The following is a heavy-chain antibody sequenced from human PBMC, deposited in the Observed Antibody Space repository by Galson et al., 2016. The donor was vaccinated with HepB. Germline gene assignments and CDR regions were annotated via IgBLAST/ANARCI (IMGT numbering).Heavy chain of an antibody. CDR3: ARDKSIGSSWCPYYYYYGMDV. V-gene: IGHV3-21*01. D-gene: IGHD6-13*01. CDR1: GFTFSSYS. CDR2: ISSSSSYI. J-gene: IGHJ6*02. Sequence: SLRLSCAASGFTFSSYSMNWVRQAPGKGLEWVSSISSSSSYIYYADSVKGRFTISRDNAKNSLYLQMNSLRAEDTAVYYCARDKSIGSSWCPYYYYYGMDVWGQGTTVTVSS.